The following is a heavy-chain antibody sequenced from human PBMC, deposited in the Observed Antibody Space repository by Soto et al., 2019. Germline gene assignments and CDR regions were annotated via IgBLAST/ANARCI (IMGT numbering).Heavy chain of an antibody. CDR1: GGSISTSSYY. Sequence: SETLSLTCTVSGGSISTSSYYWGWIRQHPGKGLEWIGSVYYRGSTCYSSSLKSRVTISVDTSKNKFSLKLTSVTAADTAIYFCARDVKVPTDSNGFDVWGQGTMVNASS. D-gene: IGHD1-1*01. CDR3: ARDVKVPTDSNGFDV. V-gene: IGHV4-39*07. CDR2: VYYRGST. J-gene: IGHJ3*01.